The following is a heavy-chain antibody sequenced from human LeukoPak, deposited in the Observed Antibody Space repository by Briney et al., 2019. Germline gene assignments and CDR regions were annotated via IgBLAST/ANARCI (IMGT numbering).Heavy chain of an antibody. CDR2: ISSNGSTI. CDR1: ALTFSDYS. Sequence: GGSLRLSCAASALTFSDYSMNWVRQAPGKGLEWISYISSNGSTIYYAASVKGRFTISRDNAKNSLYLQMNSLRAEDTAVYYCARDFRTPAYYGSGSWVDYWGQGTLVTVSS. CDR3: ARDFRTPAYYGSGSWVDY. J-gene: IGHJ4*02. D-gene: IGHD3-10*01. V-gene: IGHV3-48*04.